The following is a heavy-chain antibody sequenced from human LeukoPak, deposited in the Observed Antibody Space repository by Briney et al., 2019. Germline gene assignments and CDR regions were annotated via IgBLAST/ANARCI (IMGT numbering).Heavy chain of an antibody. V-gene: IGHV3-53*01. Sequence: SGGSLRLSCAASGFTVSSNYMSWVRQAPGKGLEWVSVIYSGGSTYYADSVKGRFTISRDNSKNTLYLQMNSLRAEDTAVYYCASSIAAAGTFDYWGQGTLVTVSS. CDR1: GFTVSSNY. CDR3: ASSIAAAGTFDY. J-gene: IGHJ4*02. CDR2: IYSGGST. D-gene: IGHD6-13*01.